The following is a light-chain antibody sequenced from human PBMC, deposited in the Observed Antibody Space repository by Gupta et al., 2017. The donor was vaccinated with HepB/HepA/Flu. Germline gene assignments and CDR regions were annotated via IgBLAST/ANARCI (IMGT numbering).Light chain of an antibody. Sequence: HSVLTQSTSISGTPGQRVTISCSGSSSNVGSNNVNWYQQLPGTAPKLLIYYNDERPSGVPDRLSDSKSGTSASLAISGLQSEDEADYYCAAWDTSLNAVVFGGGTKLTVL. CDR3: AAWDTSLNAVV. CDR2: YND. J-gene: IGLJ2*01. CDR1: SSNVGSNN. V-gene: IGLV1-44*01.